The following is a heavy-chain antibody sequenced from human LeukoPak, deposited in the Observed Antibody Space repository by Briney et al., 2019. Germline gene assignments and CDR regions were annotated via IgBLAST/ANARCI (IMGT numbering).Heavy chain of an antibody. Sequence: GGSLRLSCEASGFTFASYAMTWVRQAPGKGLEWVSSISATDGSTYYAYSVRGRFTISRDNTKNTLFLQMSSLRAEDTALYYCVACGCASCYGDRFDPWGQGTLVTVSS. CDR1: GFTFASYA. J-gene: IGHJ5*02. CDR2: ISATDGST. V-gene: IGHV3-23*01. CDR3: VACGCASCYGDRFDP. D-gene: IGHD2-2*01.